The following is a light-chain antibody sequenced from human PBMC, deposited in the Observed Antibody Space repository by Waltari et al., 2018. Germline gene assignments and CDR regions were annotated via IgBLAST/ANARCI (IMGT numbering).Light chain of an antibody. CDR1: QSVSSY. V-gene: IGKV3-11*01. CDR3: QQRSNWPPIT. J-gene: IGKJ5*01. Sequence: EIVLTQSPATLSLSPGERATLSCRASQSVSSYLAWYQQKPGQAPRLLIYDASNRATVIPSRFSGSGSGTDCTLTISSLEPEDFAVYYCQQRSNWPPITFGQGTRLEIK. CDR2: DAS.